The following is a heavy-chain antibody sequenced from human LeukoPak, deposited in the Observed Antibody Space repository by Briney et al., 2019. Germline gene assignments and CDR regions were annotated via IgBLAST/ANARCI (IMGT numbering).Heavy chain of an antibody. Sequence: PGGSLRLSCAASGFTFSSYAMRWVRQAPGKGLEWVSGIIGSGGSTHYADSVKGRFTISRDNSKNTLYLQMNSLRAEDTAVYYCAKGEGYSYGLQDYWGQGTLVTVSS. D-gene: IGHD5-18*01. V-gene: IGHV3-23*01. CDR1: GFTFSSYA. J-gene: IGHJ4*02. CDR2: IIGSGGST. CDR3: AKGEGYSYGLQDY.